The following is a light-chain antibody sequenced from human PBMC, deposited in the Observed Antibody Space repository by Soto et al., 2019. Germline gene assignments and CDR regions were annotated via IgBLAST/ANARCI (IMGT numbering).Light chain of an antibody. CDR1: QSVSSN. V-gene: IGKV3-15*01. CDR2: GAS. Sequence: EIVLTQSPGTLSLSPGERAILSCRASQSVSSNLAWYQQKPGQAPRLLIYGASTRAIDIPARFSGSGFGTEFTLTISSLQSEDFAVYYCQQYNNWPRTFGQGTKVDIK. J-gene: IGKJ1*01. CDR3: QQYNNWPRT.